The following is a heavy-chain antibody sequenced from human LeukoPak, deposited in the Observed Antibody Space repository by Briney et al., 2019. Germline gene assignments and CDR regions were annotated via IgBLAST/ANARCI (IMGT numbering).Heavy chain of an antibody. D-gene: IGHD4-17*01. V-gene: IGHV3-21*01. CDR1: GFTFSSYS. Sequence: GGSLRLSCAASGFTFSSYSMNWVRQAPGKGLEWVSSISSSSSYIYYADSVKGRFTISRDNAKNSLYLQMNGLRAEDTAVYYCARVNGDIDAFDIWGQGTMVTVSS. J-gene: IGHJ3*02. CDR2: ISSSSSYI. CDR3: ARVNGDIDAFDI.